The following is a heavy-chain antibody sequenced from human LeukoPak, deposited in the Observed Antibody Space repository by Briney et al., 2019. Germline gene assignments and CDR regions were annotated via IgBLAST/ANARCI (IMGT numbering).Heavy chain of an antibody. D-gene: IGHD6-19*01. V-gene: IGHV4-39*01. CDR1: GGSINSGSYY. J-gene: IGHJ4*02. Sequence: SETLSLTCTVSGGSINSGSYYWGWIRQPPGKGLEWIGSIIYSGSTYDNPSLKSRVTISVDTSKNQFSLKLSSVTAADTAVYYCARGLGAVAVAAPFDYWGQGTLVTVSS. CDR3: ARGLGAVAVAAPFDY. CDR2: IIYSGST.